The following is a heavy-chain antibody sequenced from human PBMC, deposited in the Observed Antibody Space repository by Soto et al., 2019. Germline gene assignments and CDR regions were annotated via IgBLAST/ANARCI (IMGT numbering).Heavy chain of an antibody. CDR3: ARADGGWNSITGGYLNFILDY. V-gene: IGHV1-3*04. J-gene: IGHJ4*02. Sequence: QVQLIQSGAEVKRPGASVKVSCQTSGYTYSFHPLHWVRQAPGQGLEWMGCVNTANGDTKYSQKFKGRVVITRDAYASAASMELTRLTSEDTAVYYCARADGGWNSITGGYLNFILDYWGQGSVVTV. CDR2: VNTANGDT. D-gene: IGHD6-25*01. CDR1: GYTYSFHP.